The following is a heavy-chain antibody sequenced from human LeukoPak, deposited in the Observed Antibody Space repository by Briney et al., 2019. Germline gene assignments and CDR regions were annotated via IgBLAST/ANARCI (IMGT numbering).Heavy chain of an antibody. CDR3: ASTKPPITVTTSFGWFDP. CDR1: GFTFSSYA. V-gene: IGHV3-23*01. CDR2: ISGSGGST. Sequence: HPGGSLRLSCAASGFTFSSYAMSWVRQAPGKGLEWVSAISGSGGSTYYADSVKGRFTISRDNSKNTLYLQMNSLRAEDTAVYYCASTKPPITVTTSFGWFDPWGQGTLVTVSS. J-gene: IGHJ5*02. D-gene: IGHD4-17*01.